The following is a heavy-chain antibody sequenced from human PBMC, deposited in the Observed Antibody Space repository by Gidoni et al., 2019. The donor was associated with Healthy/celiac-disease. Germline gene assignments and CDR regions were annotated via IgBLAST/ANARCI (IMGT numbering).Heavy chain of an antibody. CDR2: YDGSNK. J-gene: IGHJ4*02. Sequence: YDGSNKYYADSVKGRFTISRDNSKNTLYLQMNSLRAEDTAVYYCARDSSGYSELDYWGQGTLVTVSS. V-gene: IGHV3-33*01. CDR3: ARDSSGYSELDY. D-gene: IGHD3-22*01.